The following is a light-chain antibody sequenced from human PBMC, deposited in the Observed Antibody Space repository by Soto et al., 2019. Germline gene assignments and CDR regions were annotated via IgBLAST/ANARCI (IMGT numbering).Light chain of an antibody. CDR3: HKDNITLFT. V-gene: IGKV1-27*01. CDR1: QGISNY. J-gene: IGKJ3*01. Sequence: DIQMTQSPSSLSASVGDRVTITCRARQGISNYLAWYQQKPGKVPKRLIYAASTLQSVVPSRFSGRGSGTAFTLTLSSRQTADGATYYCHKDNITLFTLVPRTKVHIK. CDR2: AAS.